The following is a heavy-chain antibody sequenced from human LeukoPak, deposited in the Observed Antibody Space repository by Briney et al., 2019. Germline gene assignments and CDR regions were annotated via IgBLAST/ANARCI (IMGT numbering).Heavy chain of an antibody. CDR3: ARDGGYSSGWYIYYFDY. D-gene: IGHD6-19*01. CDR2: IYDSGST. V-gene: IGHV4-4*02. Sequence: SETLSLTCAVSGGSISSSNWWSWVRQPPGKGLEWIGEIYDSGSTNYNPSLKSRVTISVDKSKNQFSLKLSSVTAADTAVYYCARDGGYSSGWYIYYFDYWGQGTLVTVSS. J-gene: IGHJ4*02. CDR1: GGSISSSNW.